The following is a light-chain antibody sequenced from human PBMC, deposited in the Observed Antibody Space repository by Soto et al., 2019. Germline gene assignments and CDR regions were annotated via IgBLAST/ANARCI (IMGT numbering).Light chain of an antibody. Sequence: ENVLTQSPGTLSLSPGERATLSCRASQSVSRNFLAWIQQKPGQAPRLLIYDASSRATGIPDRFSGSGSGTDFTLIISRLEPEDFAVYYCQQYGSSPLTFGGGTNLEI. CDR3: QQYGSSPLT. CDR2: DAS. V-gene: IGKV3-20*01. J-gene: IGKJ4*01. CDR1: QSVSRNF.